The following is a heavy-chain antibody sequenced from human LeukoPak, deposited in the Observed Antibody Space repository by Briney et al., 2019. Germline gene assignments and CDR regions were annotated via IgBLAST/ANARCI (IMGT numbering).Heavy chain of an antibody. V-gene: IGHV3-53*01. D-gene: IGHD1-26*01. Sequence: GGSLRLSCAASGFTVSSNYMSWVRQAPGKGLEWASLIYSGDRTYYADSVKGRFTISRDNSKNTLYLQMNSLRAEDTAIYYCAKNILGATASFDYWGQGTLVTVSS. CDR2: IYSGDRT. CDR3: AKNILGATASFDY. J-gene: IGHJ4*02. CDR1: GFTVSSNY.